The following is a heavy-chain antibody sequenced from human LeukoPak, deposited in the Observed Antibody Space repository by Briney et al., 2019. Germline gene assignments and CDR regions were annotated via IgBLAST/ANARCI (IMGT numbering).Heavy chain of an antibody. CDR2: ISSSSSYI. D-gene: IGHD1-26*01. V-gene: IGHV3-21*01. CDR3: ARDEASYGGTVDY. Sequence: GGSLRLSCAASGFTFSSYSMYWVRQAPGKGLEWVSSISSSSSYIYYADSVKGRFTISRDNAKNSLYLQMNSLRAEDTAVYYCARDEASYGGTVDYWGQGTLVTVSS. J-gene: IGHJ4*02. CDR1: GFTFSSYS.